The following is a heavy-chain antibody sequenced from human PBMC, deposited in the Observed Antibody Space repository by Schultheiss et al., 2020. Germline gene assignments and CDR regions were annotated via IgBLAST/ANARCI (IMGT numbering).Heavy chain of an antibody. CDR1: GFTFSSYA. D-gene: IGHD3-22*01. J-gene: IGHJ4*02. Sequence: GGSLRLSCAASGFTFSSYAMSWVRQAPGKGLEWVSAISGSGGSTYYADSVKGRFTISRDNSKNTLYLQMNSLKTEDTAVYYCTTDRVYDTEDWGQGTLVTVSS. CDR2: ISGSGGST. CDR3: TTDRVYDTED. V-gene: IGHV3-23*01.